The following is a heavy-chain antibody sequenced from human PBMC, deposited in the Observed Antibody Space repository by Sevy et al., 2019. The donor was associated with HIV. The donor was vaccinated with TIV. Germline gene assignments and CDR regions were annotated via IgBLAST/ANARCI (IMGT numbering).Heavy chain of an antibody. J-gene: IGHJ4*02. CDR2: INNSAGRT. D-gene: IGHD3-10*01. CDR3: AKGDSGSYYSGFDS. Sequence: GGSLRLSCAVSGFTFTSYVMGWVRQAPGKGLEWVSTINNSAGRTYYADSVKGRFTISRDNLRNTLSLQMYSLRSEDTAVYYCAKGDSGSYYSGFDSWGEGTQVTVSS. V-gene: IGHV3-23*01. CDR1: GFTFTSYV.